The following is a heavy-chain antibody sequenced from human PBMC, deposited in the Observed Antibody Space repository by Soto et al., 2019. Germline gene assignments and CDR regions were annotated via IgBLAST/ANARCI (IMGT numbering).Heavy chain of an antibody. V-gene: IGHV4-34*01. CDR3: ARGPGYSGYDYRARDRDYYFDY. J-gene: IGHJ4*02. Sequence: SETLSLTCAVYGGSFSGYYWSWIRQPPGKGLEWIGEINHSGSTNYNPSLKSRVTISVDTSKNQFSLKLSSVTAADTAVYYCARGPGYSGYDYRARDRDYYFDYWGQGTLVTVSS. D-gene: IGHD5-12*01. CDR2: INHSGST. CDR1: GGSFSGYY.